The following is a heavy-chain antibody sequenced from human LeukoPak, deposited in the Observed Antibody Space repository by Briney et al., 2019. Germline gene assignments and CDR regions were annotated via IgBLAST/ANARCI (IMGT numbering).Heavy chain of an antibody. D-gene: IGHD2-2*01. CDR2: IRSSSSYI. V-gene: IGHV3-21*01. CDR3: ARGAAISLSFDY. CDR1: GFTFRSHS. Sequence: GGSLRLSCAASGFTFRSHSMNWVRHAPGKGLEWVSSIRSSSSYIYYADSVKGRFTISRDNAKNSLYLQMNSLRAEDTAVYYCARGAAISLSFDYWGQGTLVTVSS. J-gene: IGHJ4*02.